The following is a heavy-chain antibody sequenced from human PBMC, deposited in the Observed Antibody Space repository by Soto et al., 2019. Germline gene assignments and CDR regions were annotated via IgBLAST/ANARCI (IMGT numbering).Heavy chain of an antibody. D-gene: IGHD3-3*01. CDR3: AKAVSVYYDFWSGPYN. J-gene: IGHJ4*02. CDR2: ISYDGSNK. Sequence: GSLRLSCVVSGFTFSNYGMHWVRQAPGKGLEWVAVISYDGSNKYYADSVKGRFTISRDNSKNTLYLQMNSLRAEDTAVYYCAKAVSVYYDFWSGPYNWGQGTLVTVSS. V-gene: IGHV3-30*18. CDR1: GFTFSNYG.